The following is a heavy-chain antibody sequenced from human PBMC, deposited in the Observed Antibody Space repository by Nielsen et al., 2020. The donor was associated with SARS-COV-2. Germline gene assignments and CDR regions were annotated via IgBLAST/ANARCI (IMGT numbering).Heavy chain of an antibody. D-gene: IGHD1-14*01. Sequence: SEILSLTCPAPGVSLSGYFWRWTRQSPRKGLAWLGEINNIGTTNYNPSLKSRVTMSVDKSQNQFSLKLNSLTAADASVFYCARGTFIHGTGWHFFDYWGQGTLVTVSS. J-gene: IGHJ4*02. V-gene: IGHV4-34*01. CDR1: GVSLSGYF. CDR2: INNIGTT. CDR3: ARGTFIHGTGWHFFDY.